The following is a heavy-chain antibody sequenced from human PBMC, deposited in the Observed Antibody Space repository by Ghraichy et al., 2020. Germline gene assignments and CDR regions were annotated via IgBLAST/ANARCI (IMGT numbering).Heavy chain of an antibody. CDR2: IRYDGSNK. V-gene: IGHV3-30*02. Sequence: AGSLRLSCAASGFIFSSYGMHWVRQAPGKGLEWVAFIRYDGSNKYYADSVKGRFTISRDSSKNTLFLQMNSLSAEDTAVYYCARRYWSCTSCYSVDAFYIWGQGTLVTVSS. CDR1: GFIFSSYG. CDR3: ARRYWSCTSCYSVDAFYI. J-gene: IGHJ3*02. D-gene: IGHD2-2*02.